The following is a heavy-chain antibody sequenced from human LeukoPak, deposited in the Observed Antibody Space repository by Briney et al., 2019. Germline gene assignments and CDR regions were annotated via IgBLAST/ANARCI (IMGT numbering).Heavy chain of an antibody. CDR1: GGTFSSYT. CDR2: IIPILGIA. V-gene: IGHV1-69*02. J-gene: IGHJ6*03. D-gene: IGHD4-17*01. Sequence: SVKVSCKASGGTFSSYTISWVRQAPGQGLEWMGRIIPILGIANYAQKFHGRVTITADKSTSTAYMEPSSLRSEDTAVYYCARAVRSDGDYYYYYMDVWGTGTTVTVSS. CDR3: ARAVRSDGDYYYYYMDV.